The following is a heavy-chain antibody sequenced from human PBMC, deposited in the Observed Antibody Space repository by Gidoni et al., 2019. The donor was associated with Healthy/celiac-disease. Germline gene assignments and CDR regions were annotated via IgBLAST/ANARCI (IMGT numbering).Heavy chain of an antibody. Sequence: QVQLVESGGGVVQPGRSLRLSCAASGFTFSSYGMHWVRQAPGKGLEWVAVIWYDGSNKYYADSVKGRFTISRDNSKNTLYLQMNSLRAEDTAVYYCASRLAYCGGDCYSDHDAFDIWGQGTMVTVSS. D-gene: IGHD2-21*02. CDR1: GFTFSSYG. J-gene: IGHJ3*02. CDR2: IWYDGSNK. V-gene: IGHV3-33*01. CDR3: ASRLAYCGGDCYSDHDAFDI.